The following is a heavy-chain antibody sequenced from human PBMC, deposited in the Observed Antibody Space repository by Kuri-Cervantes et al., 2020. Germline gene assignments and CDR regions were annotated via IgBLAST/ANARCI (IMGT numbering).Heavy chain of an antibody. CDR2: INPNSGGT. J-gene: IGHJ4*02. V-gene: IGHV1-2*02. CDR1: GYTFTGYY. D-gene: IGHD3-22*01. CDR3: ARGLYDCRGRLTTPGAY. Sequence: ASVKVSCKASGYTFTGYYMHWVRQAPGQGLEWMGWINPNSGGTNYAQKFQGRVTMTRNTSISTAYMELSSLRSEDTAVYYCARGLYDCRGRLTTPGAYWGQGTLVTVSS.